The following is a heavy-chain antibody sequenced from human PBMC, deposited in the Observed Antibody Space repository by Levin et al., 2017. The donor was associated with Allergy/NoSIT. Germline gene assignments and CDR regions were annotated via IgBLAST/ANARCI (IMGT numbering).Heavy chain of an antibody. V-gene: IGHV3-30*04. CDR1: GFTFSDYA. Sequence: GGSLRLSCVASGFTFSDYAMHWARQAPGRGLEWVAVISYNGNIKYNADSVQGRFTISRSNSNNTLYLQMTSRRGEATGVYYRARGYWTYTGTRDGTDGWGQGTTVTVSS. D-gene: IGHD1-1*01. CDR3: ARGYWTYTGTRDGTDG. CDR2: ISYNGNIK. J-gene: IGHJ6*02.